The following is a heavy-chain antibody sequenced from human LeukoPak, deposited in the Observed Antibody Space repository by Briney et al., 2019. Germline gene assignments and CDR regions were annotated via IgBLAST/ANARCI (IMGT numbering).Heavy chain of an antibody. D-gene: IGHD2-2*01. J-gene: IGHJ6*02. CDR1: GGSISSDY. Sequence: PSETLSLTCTVSGGSISSDYWSWIRQPPGKGLEWIGYIYYSGSTSYNPSLKSRVTISVDTSKNQFSLKLSSVTAAYTAVYYCARFNCSSTSCQNYYYYGMDVWGQGTTVTVSS. V-gene: IGHV4-59*08. CDR2: IYYSGST. CDR3: ARFNCSSTSCQNYYYYGMDV.